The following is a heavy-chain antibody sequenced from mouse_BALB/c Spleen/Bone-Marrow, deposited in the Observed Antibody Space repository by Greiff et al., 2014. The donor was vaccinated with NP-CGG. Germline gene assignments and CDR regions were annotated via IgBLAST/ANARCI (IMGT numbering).Heavy chain of an antibody. CDR3: ARITTATGAMDY. Sequence: QVQLKESGPGLVAPSQSLSITCTVSGFSLTNYGVHWVRQPPGKGLEWLGVIWADGSTNYNSALMSRLSISKDNSKSQVFFKMNSLQTDDTAMYYWARITTATGAMDYWGQGTSVTVSS. CDR1: GFSLTNYG. CDR2: IWADGST. J-gene: IGHJ4*01. V-gene: IGHV2-9*02. D-gene: IGHD1-2*01.